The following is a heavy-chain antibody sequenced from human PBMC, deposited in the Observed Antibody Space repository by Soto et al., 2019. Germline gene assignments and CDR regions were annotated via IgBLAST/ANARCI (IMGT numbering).Heavy chain of an antibody. J-gene: IGHJ4*02. CDR3: ATLRSRAQARRGRGSGWLRALHEFAF. CDR2: LVPEDDEI. D-gene: IGHD6-19*01. V-gene: IGHV1-24*01. CDR1: GYTPRESS. Sequence: GASVKVSCKVSGYTPRESSIHWVRQAPGKGLEWMGGLVPEDDEIVYAQGFRGRVTLAEDTSTDAAYMEMSSLKIEDTAIYYCATLRSRAQARRGRGSGWLRALHEFAFWGQGTLVTVSS.